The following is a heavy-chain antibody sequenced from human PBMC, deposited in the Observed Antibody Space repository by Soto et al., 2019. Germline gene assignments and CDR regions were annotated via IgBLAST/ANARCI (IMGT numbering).Heavy chain of an antibody. D-gene: IGHD2-15*01. CDR3: ARGGFVNWFDP. CDR1: GGSISSGDYY. V-gene: IGHV4-30-4*01. J-gene: IGHJ5*02. Sequence: PSATLSLTCTVSGGSISSGDYYWSWIRQPPGKCLEWIGYIYYSGSTYYNPSLKSRVTISVDTSKNQFSLKLSSVTAAGTAVYYCARGGFVNWFDPWGEGTLVTVSS. CDR2: IYYSGST.